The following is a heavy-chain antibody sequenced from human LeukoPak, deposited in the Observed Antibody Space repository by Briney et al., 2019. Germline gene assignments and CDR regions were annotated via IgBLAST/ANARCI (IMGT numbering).Heavy chain of an antibody. J-gene: IGHJ3*02. CDR1: GGSISSSSYY. CDR2: IYYSGST. CDR3: ARLNYYDSSAGSFDI. V-gene: IGHV4-39*07. D-gene: IGHD3-22*01. Sequence: SETLSLTCTVSGGSISSSSYYWGWIRQPPGKGLEWIGSIYYSGSTYYNPSLKSRVTISVDTSKNQFSLKLSSVTAADTAVYYCARLNYYDSSAGSFDIWGQGTMVTVSS.